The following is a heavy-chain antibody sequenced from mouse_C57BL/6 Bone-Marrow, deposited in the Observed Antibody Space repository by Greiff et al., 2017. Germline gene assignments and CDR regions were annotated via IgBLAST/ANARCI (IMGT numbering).Heavy chain of an antibody. CDR1: GYTFTSYW. CDR2: IDPSDSYT. V-gene: IGHV1-69*01. Sequence: QVQLQQPGAELVMPGASVKLSCKASGYTFTSYWMHWVKQRPGQGLEWIGEIDPSDSYTNYNQKFKGKSTLTVDKSSSTAYMQLSSLTSEDSAVYYCARDGYYLDHGGQGTTLTVSS. CDR3: ARDGYYLDH. J-gene: IGHJ2*01.